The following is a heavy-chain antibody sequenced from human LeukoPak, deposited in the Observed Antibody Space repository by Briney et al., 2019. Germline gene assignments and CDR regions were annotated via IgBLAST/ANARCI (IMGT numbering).Heavy chain of an antibody. CDR1: GYTFSSYT. Sequence: ASVKVSCKASGYTFSSYTLSWLRQAPGQGLEWMGWINTNTGTPTYAQGFTGRFVFSLDSSDSTAYLQISSLKADDTAMYYCAREGIRIAAAGTIDYWGQGTLVTVSS. CDR2: INTNTGTP. D-gene: IGHD6-13*01. V-gene: IGHV7-4-1*02. CDR3: AREGIRIAAAGTIDY. J-gene: IGHJ4*02.